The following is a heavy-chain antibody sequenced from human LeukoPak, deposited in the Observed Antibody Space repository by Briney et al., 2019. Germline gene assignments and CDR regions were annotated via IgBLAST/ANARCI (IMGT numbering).Heavy chain of an antibody. V-gene: IGHV4-59*01. D-gene: IGHD4-17*01. CDR2: IYYSGST. Sequence: SETLSLTCTVSGGSIRSDHWSWIRQPPGKGLEWIGYIYYSGSTNYNPSLKSRVTISVDTSKTQFSLKLRSATAADTAVYYCARAHDYGDYKKWFNPWGQGTLVTVSS. CDR3: ARAHDYGDYKKWFNP. CDR1: GGSIRSDH. J-gene: IGHJ5*02.